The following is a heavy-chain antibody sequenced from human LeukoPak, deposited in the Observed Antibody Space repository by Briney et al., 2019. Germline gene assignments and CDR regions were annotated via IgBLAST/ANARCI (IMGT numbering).Heavy chain of an antibody. J-gene: IGHJ4*02. V-gene: IGHV1-2*02. CDR2: INPNSGGT. CDR1: GYTFTGYY. CDR3: ARDSSGWYFFDC. Sequence: ASVKVSCKASGYTFTGYYMHWVRQAPGQGLEWMGWINPNSGGTNYAQKFQGRVTMTRDTSISTAYMELSRLRSDDTAVYYCARDSSGWYFFDCWGQGTLVTVSS. D-gene: IGHD6-19*01.